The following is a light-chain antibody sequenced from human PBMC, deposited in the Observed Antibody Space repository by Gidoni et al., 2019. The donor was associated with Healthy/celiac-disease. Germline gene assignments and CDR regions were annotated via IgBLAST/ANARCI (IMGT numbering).Light chain of an antibody. CDR1: KLGDNY. J-gene: IGLJ3*02. V-gene: IGLV3-1*01. CDR2: QDS. CDR3: QAWDSSTWV. Sequence: SYELTQPPSVSVSPGQTASITCSGDKLGDNYACWYQQKPRQSPVLVIYQDSKRPSGIPELFSGSNSGNTATLTISGTQAMDEADYDCQAWDSSTWVFGGGTKLTVL.